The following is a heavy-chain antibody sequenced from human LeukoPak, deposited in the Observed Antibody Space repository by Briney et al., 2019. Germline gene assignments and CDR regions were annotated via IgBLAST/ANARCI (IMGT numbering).Heavy chain of an antibody. J-gene: IGHJ4*02. CDR2: INPNSGGT. CDR1: EYTFTGYY. Sequence: AASVKVSCKASEYTFTGYYMHWVRQAPGQGLEWMGWINPNSGGTNYAQKFQGRVTMTRDTSISTAYMELSRLRSDDTAVYYCARAGWLYDCFDYWGQGTLVTVSS. V-gene: IGHV1-2*02. D-gene: IGHD5-24*01. CDR3: ARAGWLYDCFDY.